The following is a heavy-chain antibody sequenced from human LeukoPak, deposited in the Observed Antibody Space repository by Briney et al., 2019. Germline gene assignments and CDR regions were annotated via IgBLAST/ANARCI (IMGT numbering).Heavy chain of an antibody. Sequence: PGGSLRLSCAASGFTFSNAWMSWVRQAPGKGLEWVGRINTKIDGGTTDYAAPVKGRFTFSRDDSKNTLYLQMNSLKTEDTAVYYCTTIPGYSSNWYYPDYWGQGTLVTVSS. CDR1: GFTFSNAW. J-gene: IGHJ4*02. V-gene: IGHV3-15*01. CDR3: TTIPGYSSNWYYPDY. CDR2: INTKIDGGTT. D-gene: IGHD6-13*01.